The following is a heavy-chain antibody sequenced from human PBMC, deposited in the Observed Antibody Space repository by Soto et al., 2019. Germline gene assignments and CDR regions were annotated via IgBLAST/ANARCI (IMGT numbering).Heavy chain of an antibody. D-gene: IGHD3-10*01. CDR3: ARGGYGSGSYYFDWYFDL. J-gene: IGHJ2*01. Sequence: QVQLVQSGDEVKKPGASVKVSCKASGYAFTNYGISWVRQAPGQGLHWMGWISGHNGNTLYAHNLRGRVTMTIDTSTSTAYMELRSLRFDDTAMYYCARGGYGSGSYYFDWYFDLWGRGTLVTVSS. CDR1: GYAFTNYG. V-gene: IGHV1-18*04. CDR2: ISGHNGNT.